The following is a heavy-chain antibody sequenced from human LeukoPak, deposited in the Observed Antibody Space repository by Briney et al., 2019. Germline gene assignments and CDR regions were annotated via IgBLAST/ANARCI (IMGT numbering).Heavy chain of an antibody. CDR2: ISGDGGST. J-gene: IGHJ6*02. CDR3: AKDDEVYCSSTSCYAGYYYYGMDV. CDR1: GFTFDDYA. D-gene: IGHD2-2*01. V-gene: IGHV3-43*02. Sequence: PGGSLRLSCAASGFTFDDYAMHWVRQAPGKGLEWVSLISGDGGSTYYADSVKGRFTISRDNSKNSLYLQMNSLRTEDTALYYCAKDDEVYCSSTSCYAGYYYYGMDVWGQGTTVTVSS.